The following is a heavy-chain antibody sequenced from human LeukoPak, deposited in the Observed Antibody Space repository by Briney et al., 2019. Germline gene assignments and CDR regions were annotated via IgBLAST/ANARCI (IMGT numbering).Heavy chain of an antibody. J-gene: IGHJ3*02. CDR1: GFTYNSYA. Sequence: PGRSLRLSCAASGFTYNSYAMSWVRQAPGKGLEWVSAISGSGGSTYYADSVKGRFTISRENAKNSLYLQMNSLRAGDTAVYYCARRGVFDAFDIWGQGTMVTVSS. CDR2: ISGSGGST. D-gene: IGHD3-10*01. CDR3: ARRGVFDAFDI. V-gene: IGHV3-23*01.